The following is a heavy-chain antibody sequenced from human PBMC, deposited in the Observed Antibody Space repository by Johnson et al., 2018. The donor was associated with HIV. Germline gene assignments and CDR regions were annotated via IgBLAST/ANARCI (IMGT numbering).Heavy chain of an antibody. V-gene: IGHV3-11*05. Sequence: QVQLVESGGGLVKPGGSLRLSCVGSGFTFSDYYMSWVRQAPGKGLVWVSRIRNDGSVTTYADSVKGRFFISRDNSKNTLYLQMNSLRAEDTALYYCARREGTTGTFSAFDIWGQGTMVTVSS. CDR3: ARREGTTGTFSAFDI. CDR1: GFTFSDYY. J-gene: IGHJ3*02. D-gene: IGHD1-1*01. CDR2: IRNDGSVT.